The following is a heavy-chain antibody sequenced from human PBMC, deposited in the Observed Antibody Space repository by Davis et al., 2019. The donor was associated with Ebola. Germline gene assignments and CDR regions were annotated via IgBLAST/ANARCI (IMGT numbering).Heavy chain of an antibody. V-gene: IGHV3-73*01. J-gene: IGHJ4*02. CDR1: GFIFSGSA. Sequence: GESLKISCAASGFIFSGSAMHWVRQPSGKGLEWVGRIRSKANSYATAYAASVKGRFTIPRDDSKNTAYLQMNSLKTEDTAVYYCTTTTTASDYWGQGTLVTVSS. D-gene: IGHD4-11*01. CDR2: IRSKANSYAT. CDR3: TTTTTASDY.